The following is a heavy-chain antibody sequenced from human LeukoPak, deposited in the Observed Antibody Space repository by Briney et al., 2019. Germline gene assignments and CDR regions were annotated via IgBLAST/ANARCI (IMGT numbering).Heavy chain of an antibody. CDR2: INHSGST. Sequence: SETLSLTCAVYGGSFSGYDWSWIRQPPGKGLEWMGEINHSGSTNYNPSLKSRVTISVDTSKNQFSLKLSSVTAADTAVYYCARGRSGLQSYYYSYYMDVWAKGPTVTVPS. D-gene: IGHD5-24*01. CDR3: ARGRSGLQSYYYSYYMDV. V-gene: IGHV4-34*01. CDR1: GGSFSGYD. J-gene: IGHJ6*03.